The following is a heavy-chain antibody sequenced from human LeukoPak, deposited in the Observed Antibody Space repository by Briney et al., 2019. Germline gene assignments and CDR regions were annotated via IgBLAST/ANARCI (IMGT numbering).Heavy chain of an antibody. CDR2: ISDGGSDT. Sequence: GGSLRLSCAASGFTLNSYAMRWVRQAPGKGLEWVSAISDGGSDTYYADSVKGRFTISKDNSKNMLFLQMNSLMDDDTAVYYCAKRVPYSSSSVYFDSWGQGTLVTVSS. J-gene: IGHJ4*02. CDR3: AKRVPYSSSSVYFDS. CDR1: GFTLNSYA. V-gene: IGHV3-23*01. D-gene: IGHD6-6*01.